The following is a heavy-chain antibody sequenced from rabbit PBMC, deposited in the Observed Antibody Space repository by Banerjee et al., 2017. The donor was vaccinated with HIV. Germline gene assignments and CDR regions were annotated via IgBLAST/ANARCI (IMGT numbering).Heavy chain of an antibody. J-gene: IGHJ4*01. D-gene: IGHD4-1*01. CDR3: ARDLAGAIGWNFNL. Sequence: QEQLVESGGGLVKPEGSLTLTCTASGFSFSYKYVMCWVRQAPGKGLEWIACINTSSGNTVYANWAKGRFTISKTSSTTVTLQMTSLTAADTATYFCARDLAGAIGWNFNLWGPGTLVTVS. CDR2: INTSSGNT. CDR1: GFSFSYKYV. V-gene: IGHV1S45*01.